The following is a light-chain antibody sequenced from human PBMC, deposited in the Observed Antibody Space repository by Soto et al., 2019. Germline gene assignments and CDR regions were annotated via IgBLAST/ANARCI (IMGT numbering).Light chain of an antibody. Sequence: EIVMTQSPGTLYLSPGERATLSCRASQSVSSSYLAWYQQKPAQAPRLLIYGASSRATGIPDRFSGSGSGTDFTLTISRLEPEDFAVYYCQQYGSSRRTFGQGTKVEIK. CDR2: GAS. V-gene: IGKV3-20*01. CDR1: QSVSSSY. CDR3: QQYGSSRRT. J-gene: IGKJ1*01.